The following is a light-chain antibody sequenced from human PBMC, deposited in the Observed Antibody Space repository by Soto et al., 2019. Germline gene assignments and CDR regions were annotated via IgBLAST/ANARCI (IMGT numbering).Light chain of an antibody. J-gene: IGLJ2*01. V-gene: IGLV3-21*02. Sequence: SYDLTQPPSVSVAPRQTARIACEGSNIRSNSVHWYHQKPGQAPVLLVFEQSDRPSGIPERFSASKSGNTATLTISRVEAGDEADYYCQVWDSSRHVLFGGGTKLTVL. CDR2: EQS. CDR3: QVWDSSRHVL. CDR1: NIRSNS.